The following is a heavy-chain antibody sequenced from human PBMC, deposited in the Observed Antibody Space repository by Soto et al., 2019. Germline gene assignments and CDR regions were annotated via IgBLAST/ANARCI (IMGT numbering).Heavy chain of an antibody. CDR2: ITGDGGDT. CDR3: AKGSATSRPYYFDY. Sequence: VGSLRLSCVVSGFTFSSYAMSWVRQAPGKGLEWVSAITGDGGDTFHADSVRGRLTISRDNSRNTLYLQMDSLRAEDTALYYCAKGSATSRPYYFDYWGQGTLVTVSS. CDR1: GFTFSSYA. V-gene: IGHV3-23*01. J-gene: IGHJ4*02.